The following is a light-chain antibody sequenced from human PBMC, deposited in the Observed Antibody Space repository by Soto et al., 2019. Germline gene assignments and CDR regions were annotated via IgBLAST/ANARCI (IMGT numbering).Light chain of an antibody. CDR1: QSISSY. Sequence: DIQMTQSPSSLSASVGDRVTITCRASQSISSYLNWYQQKPGKAPKLLIYAASSLQSGVPSRFSGSGSGTDFTLTISSLQPEAFETYYCQQSYSTPRTFGGGTKVDIK. CDR3: QQSYSTPRT. V-gene: IGKV1-39*01. J-gene: IGKJ4*01. CDR2: AAS.